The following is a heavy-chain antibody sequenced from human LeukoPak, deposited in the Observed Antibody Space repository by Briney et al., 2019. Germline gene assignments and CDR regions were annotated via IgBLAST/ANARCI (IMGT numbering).Heavy chain of an antibody. CDR3: AKVLLRYCSSTSCYGLDP. J-gene: IGHJ5*02. CDR2: IRYDGSNK. V-gene: IGHV3-30*02. CDR1: GFTFSSYD. D-gene: IGHD2-2*01. Sequence: PGGSLRLSCAASGFTFSSYDMTWVRQAPGRGLEWVAFIRYDGSNKYYADSVKGRFTISRDNSKNTLYLQMNSLRAEDTAVYYCAKVLLRYCSSTSCYGLDPWGQGTLVTVSS.